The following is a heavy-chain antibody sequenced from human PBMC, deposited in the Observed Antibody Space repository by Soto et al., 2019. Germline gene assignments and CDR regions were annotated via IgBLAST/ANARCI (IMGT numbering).Heavy chain of an antibody. J-gene: IGHJ4*02. CDR2: INANSGDT. V-gene: IGHV1-2*02. D-gene: IGHD6-19*01. CDR1: GYTFSGHY. CDR3: ARGGALDGTSPPFNH. Sequence: ASVKVSCKASGYTFSGHYMHWIRQAPGQGPEWLGWINANSGDTDRAPKFQDRLTMTRDTSISTAYMELSRLRSDDTAVYYCARGGALDGTSPPFNHWGQGTRGTV.